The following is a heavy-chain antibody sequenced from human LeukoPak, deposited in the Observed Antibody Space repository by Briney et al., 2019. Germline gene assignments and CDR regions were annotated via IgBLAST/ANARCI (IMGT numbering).Heavy chain of an antibody. J-gene: IGHJ4*02. D-gene: IGHD3-3*01. Sequence: GGSLRLSCTGSGFSFGDHSMSWVRQAPGKGLEWVGFITSKPYGEASHYAASVSGRFSFSRDDSKSIAYLQMNSLKTEDTAVYYCVRHDGMVLPVWGQGTLVTVSS. CDR1: GFSFGDHS. V-gene: IGHV3-49*04. CDR3: VRHDGMVLPV. CDR2: ITSKPYGEAS.